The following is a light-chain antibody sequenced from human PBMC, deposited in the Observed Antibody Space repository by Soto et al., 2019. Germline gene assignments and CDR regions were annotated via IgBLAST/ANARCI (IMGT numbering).Light chain of an antibody. V-gene: IGKV1-39*01. CDR1: ENIGNY. CDR2: SAS. Sequence: DIQLTQSPSSLSASVGDRVIITCRASENIGNYLNWYQQIPGRAPKPLVLSASRLQSGVPSRFSGSGSGTEFTLTITSLQTEDFATYYCQQSYSAPLTFGPGTTVDFK. J-gene: IGKJ3*01. CDR3: QQSYSAPLT.